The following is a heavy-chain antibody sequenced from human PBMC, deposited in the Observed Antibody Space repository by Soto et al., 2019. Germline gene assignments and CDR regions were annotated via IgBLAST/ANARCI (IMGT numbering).Heavy chain of an antibody. J-gene: IGHJ4*02. CDR1: GYTFTGYY. V-gene: IGHV1-2*04. CDR3: ARVVISSGSYEFDY. Sequence: ASVKVSCKASGYTFTGYYMHWVRQAPGQGLEWMGWINPNSGGTNYAQKFQGWVTMTRDTSISTAYMELSRMRSDDTAVYYWARVVISSGSYEFDYWGQGTLVTVSS. D-gene: IGHD1-26*01. CDR2: INPNSGGT.